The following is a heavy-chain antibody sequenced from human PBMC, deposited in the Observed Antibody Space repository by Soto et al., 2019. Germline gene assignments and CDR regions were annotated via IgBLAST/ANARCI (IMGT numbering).Heavy chain of an antibody. CDR3: ARGYSTYYYGSGSLDPFDY. D-gene: IGHD3-10*01. CDR2: INHSGST. CDR1: GGSFSGYY. J-gene: IGHJ4*02. V-gene: IGHV4-34*01. Sequence: SETLSLTCAVYGGSFSGYYWSWIRQPPGKGLEWIGEINHSGSTNYNPSLKSRVTISVDTSKNQFSLKLSSVTAADTAVYYCARGYSTYYYGSGSLDPFDYWGQGTLVTVSS.